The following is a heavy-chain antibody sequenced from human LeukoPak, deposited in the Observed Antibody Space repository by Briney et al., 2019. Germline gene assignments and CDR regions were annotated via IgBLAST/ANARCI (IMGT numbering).Heavy chain of an antibody. Sequence: GGSLRLSCAASGFTFSSYWMSWVRQAPGKGLEWVANIKQDGSEKYYVDSVKGRFTISRDNAKNSLYLQMNSLRAEDTAVYYCARGAVGCSSTSCSNYYYYMDVWGKGTTVTVSS. V-gene: IGHV3-7*01. CDR2: IKQDGSEK. CDR3: ARGAVGCSSTSCSNYYYYMDV. CDR1: GFTFSSYW. D-gene: IGHD2-2*01. J-gene: IGHJ6*03.